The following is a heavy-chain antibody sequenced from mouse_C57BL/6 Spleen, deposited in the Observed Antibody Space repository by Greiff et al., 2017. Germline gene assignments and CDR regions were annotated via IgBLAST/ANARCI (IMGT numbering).Heavy chain of an antibody. J-gene: IGHJ2*01. V-gene: IGHV1-80*01. CDR3: SRETTEDCNY. CDR2: IYPGDGDT. D-gene: IGHD1-1*01. CDR1: GYAFSSYW. Sequence: QVQLQQSGAELVKPGASVKFSCKASGYAFSSYWMNWVQQRPGKGLEWIGQIYPGDGDTNYNGKFKGKATVTANSSSSTAYMQLHRLTSKDSAVYVYSRETTEDCNYGGKGTTLTVSS.